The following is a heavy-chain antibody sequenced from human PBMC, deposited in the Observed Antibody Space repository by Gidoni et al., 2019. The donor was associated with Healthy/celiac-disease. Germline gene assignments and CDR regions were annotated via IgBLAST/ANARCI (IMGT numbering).Heavy chain of an antibody. CDR3: ARDWRAIQLWWPQDYGMDV. Sequence: QVQLVQSGAEVKKPGASVQVSCKASGYTFPGYYMHWVRQAPGHGLEWMGWINPNSGGTNYAQKFQDWVTMTRDTSINTAYMELSRLRSDDTAVYYCARDWRAIQLWWPQDYGMDVWGQGTTVTVSS. CDR2: INPNSGGT. V-gene: IGHV1-2*04. J-gene: IGHJ6*02. CDR1: GYTFPGYY. D-gene: IGHD5-18*01.